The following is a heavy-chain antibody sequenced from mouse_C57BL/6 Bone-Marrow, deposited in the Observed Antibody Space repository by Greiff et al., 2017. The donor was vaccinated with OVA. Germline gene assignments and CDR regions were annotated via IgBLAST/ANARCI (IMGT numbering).Heavy chain of an antibody. CDR3: ARISRITTVAPFDF. D-gene: IGHD1-1*01. CDR2: IHPNSGST. J-gene: IGHJ2*03. V-gene: IGHV1-64*01. CDR1: GYTFTSYW. Sequence: VQLQQPGAELVKPGASVKLSCKASGYTFTSYWMHWVKQRPGQGLEWIGMIHPNSGSTNYNEKFKSKATLTVDKSSSTAYMQLSSLTTEDSAVSDCARISRITTVAPFDFCGRGTGPTVSA.